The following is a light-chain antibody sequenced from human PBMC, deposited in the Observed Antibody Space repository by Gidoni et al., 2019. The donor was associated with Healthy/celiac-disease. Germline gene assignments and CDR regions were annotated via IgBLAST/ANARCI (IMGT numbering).Light chain of an antibody. Sequence: EIVLTQSPGTLSLSPGERATLSCRASQSVSSSYLAWYQQKPGQAPRLLIYVASSRATGIPDRFSGSVSVTDFTLTISRLEPEDFAVYYCQQYGSSPPYTFGQGTKLEIK. J-gene: IGKJ2*01. CDR2: VAS. CDR1: QSVSSSY. CDR3: QQYGSSPPYT. V-gene: IGKV3-20*01.